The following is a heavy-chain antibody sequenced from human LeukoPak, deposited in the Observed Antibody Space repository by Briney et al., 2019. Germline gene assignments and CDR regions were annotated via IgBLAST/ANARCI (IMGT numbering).Heavy chain of an antibody. V-gene: IGHV1-2*02. J-gene: IGHJ5*02. CDR3: ARPGNWWFDP. Sequence: ASVKVSCKTSGYIFTAYYMHWVRQAPGQGLEWMGWINANSGDATYAQKFQGRVSMTRNTSISTAYMELSSLTSDDKAGYYCARPGNWWFDPWGQGTLVTVSS. CDR1: GYIFTAYY. D-gene: IGHD3-10*01. CDR2: INANSGDA.